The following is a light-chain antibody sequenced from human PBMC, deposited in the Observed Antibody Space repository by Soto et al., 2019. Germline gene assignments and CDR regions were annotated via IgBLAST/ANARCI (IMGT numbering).Light chain of an antibody. CDR2: EVS. Sequence: QSVLTQPPSASGSPGQSVTISCTGTSSDVGAYQYVSWYQQYPGKAPKLMIYEVSKRPSGVPDRFSGSTSGNTASLTVSGLQAEDEADYYCTSYLGSNIWVVGGGTKLTVL. CDR1: SSDVGAYQY. V-gene: IGLV2-8*01. J-gene: IGLJ2*01. CDR3: TSYLGSNIWV.